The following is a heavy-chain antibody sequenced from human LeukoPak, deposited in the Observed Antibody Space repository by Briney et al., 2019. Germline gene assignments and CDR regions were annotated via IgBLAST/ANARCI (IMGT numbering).Heavy chain of an antibody. J-gene: IGHJ2*01. CDR3: ARGNGYSSGWLYWYFDL. D-gene: IGHD6-19*01. CDR1: GGSISSYY. V-gene: IGHV4-59*01. Sequence: SETLSLTWTVSGGSISSYYWSWIRQPPGKGLEWIGYIYYSGSTNYNPSLKSRVTISVDTSKNQFSLKLSSVTAADTAVYYCARGNGYSSGWLYWYFDLWGRGTLVTVSS. CDR2: IYYSGST.